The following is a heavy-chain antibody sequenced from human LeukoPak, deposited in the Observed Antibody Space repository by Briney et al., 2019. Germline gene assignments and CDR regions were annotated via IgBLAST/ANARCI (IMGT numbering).Heavy chain of an antibody. CDR1: GFTFGFHA. CDR3: ARDVGGSLDY. V-gene: IGHV3-7*01. CDR2: IKEDESAK. D-gene: IGHD1-26*01. J-gene: IGHJ4*02. Sequence: GGSLRLSCTTSGFTFGFHAMSWVRQAPGKGLEWVANIKEDESAKHQADSVKGRFTIFRDNAQNSVYLQMSSLRGEDTAVYYCARDVGGSLDYWGQGTLVTVSS.